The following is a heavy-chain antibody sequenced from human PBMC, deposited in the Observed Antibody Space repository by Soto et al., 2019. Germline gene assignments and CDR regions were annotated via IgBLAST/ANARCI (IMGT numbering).Heavy chain of an antibody. CDR3: VIYCGGDCYFAFDI. V-gene: IGHV1-18*01. CDR1: GYTFTSYG. Sequence: ASVKVSCKASGYTFTSYGISWVRQAPGQGLEWMGWISAYNGNTNYAQKLQGRVTMTTDTSTSTAYMELRSLRSDDTAVYYCVIYCGGDCYFAFDIWGPGIMVTVSS. CDR2: ISAYNGNT. J-gene: IGHJ3*02. D-gene: IGHD2-21*02.